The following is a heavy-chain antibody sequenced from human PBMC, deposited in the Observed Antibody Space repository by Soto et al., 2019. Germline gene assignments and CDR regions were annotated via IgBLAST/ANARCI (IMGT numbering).Heavy chain of an antibody. J-gene: IGHJ5*02. CDR2: INPLSGIP. Sequence: QVQLVQSGAEVKKPESSVKVSCKTSGGTFVRHVISWVRQAPGQGPVWMGKINPLSGIPNYAQKFQDRVTFTADTDSSTAYMELSSLRSDDTAVYYCAAPACAATWCAPCHKLDHGGQGSLVTVSS. D-gene: IGHD2-2*01. CDR1: GGTFVRHV. V-gene: IGHV1-69*04. CDR3: AAPACAATWCAPCHKLDH.